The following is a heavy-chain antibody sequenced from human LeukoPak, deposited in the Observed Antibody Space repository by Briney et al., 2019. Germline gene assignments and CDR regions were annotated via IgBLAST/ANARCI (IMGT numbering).Heavy chain of an antibody. V-gene: IGHV3-53*01. CDR3: ARGTGYASGPHY. CDR2: IYSGGST. CDR1: GFIVSSSH. D-gene: IGHD6-19*01. Sequence: GGSLRLSCAASGFIVSSSHMTWVRQAPGKGLEWVSVIYSGGSTYYADSVKGRFTISRDNSKNTLYLQMNSLRAEDTAVYFCARGTGYASGPHYWGQGTLVTVSS. J-gene: IGHJ4*02.